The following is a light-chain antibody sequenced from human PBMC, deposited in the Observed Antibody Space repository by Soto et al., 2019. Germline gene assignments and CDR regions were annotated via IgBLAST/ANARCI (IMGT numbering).Light chain of an antibody. J-gene: IGLJ3*02. Sequence: QAVVTQEPSLTVSPGGTVTLTCASSTGAVTSGYYPNWFQQKPGQSPRALIYSTNNRLSWTAARFSGPLLGGKAALTVSGVQHQDDADYYFLLFYVDVWVFGGGSKVTVL. V-gene: IGLV7-43*01. CDR2: STN. CDR3: LLFYVDVWV. CDR1: TGAVTSGYY.